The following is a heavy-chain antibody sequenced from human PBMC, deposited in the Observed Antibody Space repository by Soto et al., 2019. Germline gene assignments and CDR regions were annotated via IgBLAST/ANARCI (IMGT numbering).Heavy chain of an antibody. D-gene: IGHD6-6*01. Sequence: GESRKISCKGSGYSFTSYWIGWVRQMPGKGLEWMGIIYPGDSDTRYSPSFQGQVTISADKSISTAYLQWSSLKASDTAMYYCARCPHRRIAARRPSWYFDLWGRGPLVTVSS. CDR2: IYPGDSDT. J-gene: IGHJ2*01. CDR3: ARCPHRRIAARRPSWYFDL. CDR1: GYSFTSYW. V-gene: IGHV5-51*01.